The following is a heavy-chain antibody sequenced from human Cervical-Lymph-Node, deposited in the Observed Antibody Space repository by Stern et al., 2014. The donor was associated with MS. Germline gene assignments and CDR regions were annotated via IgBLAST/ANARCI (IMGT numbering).Heavy chain of an antibody. CDR2: IFSNDEK. V-gene: IGHV2-26*01. D-gene: IGHD6-19*01. Sequence: QVTLKESGPVLVKPTETLTLTCTVSGFSLSNARMGVSWIRQPPGKALEWLAHIFSNDEKSYSTSLKSRLTISKDTSKSQVVLTMTNMDPVDTATYYCARNRIAVAGRYYGMDVWGQGTTVTVSS. CDR3: ARNRIAVAGRYYGMDV. CDR1: GFSLSNARMG. J-gene: IGHJ6*02.